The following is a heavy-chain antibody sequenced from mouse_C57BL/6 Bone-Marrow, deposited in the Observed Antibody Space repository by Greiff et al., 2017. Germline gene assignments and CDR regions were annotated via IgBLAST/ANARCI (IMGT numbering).Heavy chain of an antibody. CDR2: IDPENGDT. CDR3: TAYTVVASRTDY. J-gene: IGHJ2*01. V-gene: IGHV14-4*01. D-gene: IGHD1-1*01. CDR1: GFNIKDDY. Sequence: VQLQQSGAELVRPGASVKLSCTASGFNIKDDYMHWVKQRPEQGLEWIGWIDPENGDTEYASKFQGKATITADTSSNTAYLQLSSLTSEDTAVYYCTAYTVVASRTDYWGQGTTLTVSS.